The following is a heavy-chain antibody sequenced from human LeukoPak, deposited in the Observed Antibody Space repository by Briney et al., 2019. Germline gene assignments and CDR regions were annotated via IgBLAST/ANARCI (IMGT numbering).Heavy chain of an antibody. CDR2: ISGSGGST. D-gene: IGHD5-12*01. CDR1: GFTFSSYA. J-gene: IGHJ4*02. Sequence: PGGSLRLSCAASGFTFSSYAMSWVRQAPGKGLEWVSAISGSGGSTYYADSVKGRFTISRDNSKNTLYLQMNSLRAEDTAVYYCAKGKRGYSGYGTDFWGQGTLVTVSS. V-gene: IGHV3-23*01. CDR3: AKGKRGYSGYGTDF.